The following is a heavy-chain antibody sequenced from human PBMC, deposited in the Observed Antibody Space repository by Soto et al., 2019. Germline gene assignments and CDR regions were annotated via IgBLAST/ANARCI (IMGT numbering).Heavy chain of an antibody. V-gene: IGHV4-39*01. CDR2: IYYSGST. CDR1: GGSISSSSYY. J-gene: IGHJ6*03. CDR3: ARHKPSIGYCSSTSCPVDYYYMDV. Sequence: QLQLQESGPGLVKPSETLSLTCTVSGGSISSSSYYWGWIRQPPGKGLEWIGSIYYSGSTYYNPSLKSRVTISVDTSKNQFSLKLSSVTAADTAVYYCARHKPSIGYCSSTSCPVDYYYMDVWGKGTTVTVSS. D-gene: IGHD2-2*03.